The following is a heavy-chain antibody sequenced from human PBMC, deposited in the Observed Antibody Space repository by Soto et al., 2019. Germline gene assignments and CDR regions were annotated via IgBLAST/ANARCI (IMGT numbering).Heavy chain of an antibody. J-gene: IGHJ4*02. CDR1: GFMFSSYA. CDR3: AKDGSWGDHYYFDN. V-gene: IGHV3-23*01. D-gene: IGHD2-21*02. CDR2: ISGSGGST. Sequence: EVQLLESGGGLVRPGGSLRLSCRVSGFMFSSYAMTWVRQVPGKGLEWVSSISGSGGSTYYSDSVRGRFTISRDNSKKVLYLEMNRLKGDDTAVYFRAKDGSWGDHYYFDNWGQGTLVTVSS.